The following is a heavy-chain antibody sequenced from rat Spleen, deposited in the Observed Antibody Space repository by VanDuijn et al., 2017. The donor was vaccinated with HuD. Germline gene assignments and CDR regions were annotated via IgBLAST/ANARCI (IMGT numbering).Heavy chain of an antibody. CDR1: GFTFSDYY. CDR2: ISYEGSST. V-gene: IGHV5-22*01. J-gene: IGHJ2*01. Sequence: EVQLVESGGGLVQPGRSLKLSCAASGFTFSDYYMAWVRQAPKKGLEWVASISYEGSSTYYGDSVKGRFTISRDNAKSTRYLQMNSLRSEDTATYYCARRSLYYFDYWGQGVMVTVSS. CDR3: ARRSLYYFDY.